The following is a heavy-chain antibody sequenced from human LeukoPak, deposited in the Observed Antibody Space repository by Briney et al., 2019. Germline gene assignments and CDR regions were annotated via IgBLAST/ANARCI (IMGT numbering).Heavy chain of an antibody. Sequence: GRSLRLSCAASGFTFDDYAMHWVRQAPGKGLEWVSGISWNSGSIGYADSVKGRFTISRDNAKNSLYLQMNSLRAEDTALYYCALQYSSSWYYFDYWGQGTLVTVSS. CDR3: ALQYSSSWYYFDY. CDR2: ISWNSGSI. V-gene: IGHV3-9*01. D-gene: IGHD6-13*01. J-gene: IGHJ4*02. CDR1: GFTFDDYA.